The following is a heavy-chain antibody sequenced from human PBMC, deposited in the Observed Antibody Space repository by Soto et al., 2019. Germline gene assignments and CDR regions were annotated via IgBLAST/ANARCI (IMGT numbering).Heavy chain of an antibody. Sequence: SVKVSCKVSGYTLTELSMHWVRQAPGQGLEWMGGIIPIFGTANYAQKFQGRVTITADESTSTAYMELSSLRSEDTAVYYCARDQYLSTSCYARGHCYYYYGMDVWGQGTTVTVSS. V-gene: IGHV1-69*13. D-gene: IGHD2-2*01. CDR1: GYTLTELS. J-gene: IGHJ6*02. CDR3: ARDQYLSTSCYARGHCYYYYGMDV. CDR2: IIPIFGTA.